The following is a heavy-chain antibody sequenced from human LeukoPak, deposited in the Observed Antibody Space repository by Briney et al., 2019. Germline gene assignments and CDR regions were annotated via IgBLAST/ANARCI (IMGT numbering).Heavy chain of an antibody. Sequence: PGGSLRLSCAASGFTFSSYAMHWVRQAPGKGLEWVAVLSSDGSNKYYADSVKGRFTISRDNSKNTLFLQMNSLKTEDTALYYCARDRAYSGSDATYFDYWGQGTLVTVAS. CDR1: GFTFSSYA. D-gene: IGHD1-26*01. CDR2: LSSDGSNK. J-gene: IGHJ4*02. CDR3: ARDRAYSGSDATYFDY. V-gene: IGHV3-30-3*01.